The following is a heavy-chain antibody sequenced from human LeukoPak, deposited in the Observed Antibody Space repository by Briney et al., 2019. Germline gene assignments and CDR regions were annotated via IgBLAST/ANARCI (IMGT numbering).Heavy chain of an antibody. Sequence: PGGSPRLSCAASGFTFSSYGMSWVRQAPGKGLEWVSAISGSGGSTYYADSVKGRFTISRDNSKNTLYLQMNSLRAEDTAVYYCAASIVGATLVGYWGQGTLVTVSS. V-gene: IGHV3-23*01. D-gene: IGHD1-26*01. CDR3: AASIVGATLVGY. CDR2: ISGSGGST. CDR1: GFTFSSYG. J-gene: IGHJ4*02.